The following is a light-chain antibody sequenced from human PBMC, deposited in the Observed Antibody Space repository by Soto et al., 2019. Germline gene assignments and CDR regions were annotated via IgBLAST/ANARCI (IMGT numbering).Light chain of an antibody. V-gene: IGKV2-28*01. CDR3: VQTLQTPGT. CDR2: LGS. Sequence: DIVMTQSPLSLPVTPGEPASISCRSSQSLLHSNGYDYLDWYLQKPGQSPQLLIYLGSSRASGVPDRFSGSRSDTDYTLKISRVEAEDVGVYYCVQTLQTPGTFGGGTKVEIK. CDR1: QSLLHSNGYDY. J-gene: IGKJ4*01.